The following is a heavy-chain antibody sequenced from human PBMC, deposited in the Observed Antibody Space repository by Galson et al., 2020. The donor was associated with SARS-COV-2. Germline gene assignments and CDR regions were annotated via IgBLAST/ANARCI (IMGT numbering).Heavy chain of an antibody. D-gene: IGHD1-7*01. CDR2: ISSGSSYI. J-gene: IGHJ6*02. V-gene: IGHV3-21*01. CDR3: ARLGRMSTTPARYYFYGLDV. Sequence: GGPLRLSCAASGFTFSSYSMNWVRQAPGKGREWVSSISSGSSYIYYADSVNGRFTISRDNAKNSLFLQMNSLTTEDTAVYFCARLGRMSTTPARYYFYGLDVSGQGPTVTVSS. CDR1: GFTFSSYS.